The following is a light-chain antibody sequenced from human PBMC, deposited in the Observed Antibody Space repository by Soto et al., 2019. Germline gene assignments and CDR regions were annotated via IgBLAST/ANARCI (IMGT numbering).Light chain of an antibody. J-gene: IGLJ1*01. V-gene: IGLV2-23*01. Sequence: QSVLTQPASVSGSPGQSITISCTGTSSVVGSYNLVSWYQQHPGKAPKLMIYEGSKRPSGVSNRFSGSKSGNTASLTISGLQAEDEADYYCCSYAGRSPYVFGTGTKVTVL. CDR1: SSVVGSYNL. CDR3: CSYAGRSPYV. CDR2: EGS.